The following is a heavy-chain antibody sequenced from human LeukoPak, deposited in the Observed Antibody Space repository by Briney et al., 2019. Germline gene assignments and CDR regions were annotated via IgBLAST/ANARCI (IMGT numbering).Heavy chain of an antibody. V-gene: IGHV3-74*01. CDR1: GFTFGSFW. Sequence: GGSLRLSCVASGFTFGSFWMHWVRQAPGKGLVWVSRINTDGSSTSFADSVKGRFTISRDNAKNTLYLQMNSLRADDTAVYYCARRGYTAYVHDYWGQGTLVTVSS. CDR2: INTDGSST. J-gene: IGHJ4*02. CDR3: ARRGYTAYVHDY. D-gene: IGHD5-12*01.